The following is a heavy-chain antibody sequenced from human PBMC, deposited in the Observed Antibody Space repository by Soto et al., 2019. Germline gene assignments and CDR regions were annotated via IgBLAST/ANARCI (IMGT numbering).Heavy chain of an antibody. CDR1: GGSISSYY. Sequence: PSETLSLTCTVSGGSISSYYWSWIRQPPGKGLEWIGNIYYSGSTNYNPSLKSRVTISVDTSKNQFSLKLSSVTAADTAVYYCARDGSEHTKGWRAFDIWGQGTMVTVSS. CDR2: IYYSGST. J-gene: IGHJ3*02. CDR3: ARDGSEHTKGWRAFDI. D-gene: IGHD2-15*01. V-gene: IGHV4-59*01.